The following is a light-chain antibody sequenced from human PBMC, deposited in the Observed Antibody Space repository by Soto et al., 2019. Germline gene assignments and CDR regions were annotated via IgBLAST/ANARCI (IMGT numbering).Light chain of an antibody. Sequence: EIVVTQSPATLSVSPGERVTLSCRASQSVSSSLAWYQQRPGQAPRLLIYDTSTRAAGIAARFSGSGSGTEVTLLNSRLAAGDFGVYLLQQYVHWPPGTFGQGTTVDIK. CDR2: DTS. CDR1: QSVSSS. V-gene: IGKV3-15*01. J-gene: IGKJ1*01. CDR3: QQYVHWPPGT.